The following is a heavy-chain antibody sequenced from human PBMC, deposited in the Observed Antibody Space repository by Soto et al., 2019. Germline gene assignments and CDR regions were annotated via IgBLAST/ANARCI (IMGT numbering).Heavy chain of an antibody. J-gene: IGHJ4*02. Sequence: PSETLSLTCAVYGGSLSGYYWTWIRQPPGKGLEWIGEVNPGGITNYSPSVKSRLKISLDTSKKEVSLEMTSVTAADTAVYYCGCVFINMAIQSIDSWGPGTLVTVSS. V-gene: IGHV4-34*01. CDR3: GCVFINMAIQSIDS. CDR2: VNPGGIT. D-gene: IGHD2-8*01. CDR1: GGSLSGYY.